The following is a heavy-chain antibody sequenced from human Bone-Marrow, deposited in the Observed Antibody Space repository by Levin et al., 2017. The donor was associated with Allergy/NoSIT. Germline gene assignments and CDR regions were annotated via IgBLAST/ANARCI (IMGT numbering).Heavy chain of an antibody. J-gene: IGHJ4*02. Sequence: QAGGSLRLSCAGSGFAFISYAMTWVRQAPGKGLEWVSLISGGAGRKYYADSVKGRFAVSRDNFKNTVYLEMNSLRAEDTALYYCARQLPAPDDMFYFDSWGQGTPVTVSS. CDR3: ARQLPAPDDMFYFDS. V-gene: IGHV3-23*01. CDR1: GFAFISYA. D-gene: IGHD5-24*01. CDR2: ISGGAGRK.